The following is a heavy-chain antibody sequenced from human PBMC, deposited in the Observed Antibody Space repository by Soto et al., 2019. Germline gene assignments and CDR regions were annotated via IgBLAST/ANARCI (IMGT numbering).Heavy chain of an antibody. D-gene: IGHD2-15*01. CDR1: GGSFSGYY. CDR3: ARAIVVVVAATKGYYYYMDV. V-gene: IGHV4-34*01. Sequence: SETLSLTCAVYGGSFSGYYWSWIRQPPGKGLEWIGEINHSGSTNYNPSPKSRVTISVDTSKNQFSLKLSSVTAADTAVYYCARAIVVVVAATKGYYYYMDVWGKGTTVT. J-gene: IGHJ6*03. CDR2: INHSGST.